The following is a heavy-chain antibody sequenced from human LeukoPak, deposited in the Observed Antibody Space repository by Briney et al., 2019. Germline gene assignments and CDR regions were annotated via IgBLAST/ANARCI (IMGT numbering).Heavy chain of an antibody. CDR3: ARKYASGTYPLDY. Sequence: GSLRLSCAASGFTFSNYSMNWVRQAPGKGLEWVSSISSTSRYIYCADSLKGRFTISRDNSKNTLYLQMSSLRVEDTAVYYYARKYASGTYPLDYWGQGILVTVSS. V-gene: IGHV3-21*04. CDR2: ISSTSRYI. D-gene: IGHD3-10*01. CDR1: GFTFSNYS. J-gene: IGHJ4*02.